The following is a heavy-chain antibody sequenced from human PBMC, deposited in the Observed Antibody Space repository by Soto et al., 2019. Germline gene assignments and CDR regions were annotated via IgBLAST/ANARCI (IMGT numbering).Heavy chain of an antibody. CDR1: GGTFSSYA. D-gene: IGHD6-6*01. CDR3: ASGPLPEQLVSPFYYYYYGMDV. CDR2: IIPIFGTA. V-gene: IGHV1-69*13. Sequence: SVKVSCKASGGTFSSYAISWVRQAPGQGLEWMGGIIPIFGTANYAQKFQGRVTITADESTSTAYMELSSLRSEDTAVYYCASGPLPEQLVSPFYYYYYGMDVWGQGTTVTVPS. J-gene: IGHJ6*02.